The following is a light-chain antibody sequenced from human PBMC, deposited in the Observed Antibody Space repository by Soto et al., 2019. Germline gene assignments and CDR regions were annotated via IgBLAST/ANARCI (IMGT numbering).Light chain of an antibody. CDR3: QHGYVAPYS. CDR2: SAS. CDR1: QDINVY. J-gene: IGKJ2*03. V-gene: IGKV1-39*01. Sequence: DIQVTQSPSSVSASVGDTVTITCRSSQDINVYLNWYRQKPGEVPKLLIYSASTLHNDVPSRFTGSGSETDFTLTITSLQPEDFATYYCQHGYVAPYSFGQGTKVDIK.